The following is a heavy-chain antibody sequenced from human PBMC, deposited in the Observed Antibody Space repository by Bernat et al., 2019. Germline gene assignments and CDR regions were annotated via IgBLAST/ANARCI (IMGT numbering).Heavy chain of an antibody. CDR1: GFTFSSYA. D-gene: IGHD2-2*01. V-gene: IGHV3-23*01. J-gene: IGHJ3*02. CDR3: ARASQLRLGAFDI. Sequence: EVQLLESGGGLVQPGGSLRLSCAASGFTFSSYAMSWVRQAPGKGLEWVSAISGSGGSTYYADSVKGRFTISRDNAKNSLYLQMNSLRDEDTAVYYCARASQLRLGAFDIWGQGTMVTVSS. CDR2: ISGSGGST.